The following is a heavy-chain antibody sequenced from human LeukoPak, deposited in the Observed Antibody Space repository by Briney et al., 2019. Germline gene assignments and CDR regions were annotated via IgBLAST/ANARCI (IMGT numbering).Heavy chain of an antibody. CDR2: INHSGST. J-gene: IGHJ4*02. Sequence: SETPSLTCAVYGGSFSGYYWSWIRQPPGKGLEWIGEINHSGSTNYNPSLKSRVTISVDTSKNQFSLKLSSVTAADTAVYYRARGRWFGESISVHFDYWGQGTLVTVSS. CDR1: GGSFSGYY. CDR3: ARGRWFGESISVHFDY. V-gene: IGHV4-34*01. D-gene: IGHD3-10*01.